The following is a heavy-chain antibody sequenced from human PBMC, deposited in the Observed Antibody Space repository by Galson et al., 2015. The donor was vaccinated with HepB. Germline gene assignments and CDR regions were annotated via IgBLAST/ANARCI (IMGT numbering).Heavy chain of an antibody. CDR2: ISGSGDST. CDR1: GFTFRSYA. CDR3: AKGPEQWLVYFFDY. D-gene: IGHD6-19*01. Sequence: SLRLSCAASGFTFRSYAMSWVRQAPGKGLEWVSAISGSGDSTYYADSVKGRFTISRDNSKNTVYLQMSSLRAEDTAVYYCAKGPEQWLVYFFDYWGQGTLVTVSS. J-gene: IGHJ4*02. V-gene: IGHV3-23*01.